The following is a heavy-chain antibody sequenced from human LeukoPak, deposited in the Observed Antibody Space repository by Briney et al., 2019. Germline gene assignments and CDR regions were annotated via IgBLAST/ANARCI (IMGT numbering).Heavy chain of an antibody. CDR3: ARHVISSGYYDSSGPDNWFDP. D-gene: IGHD3-22*01. V-gene: IGHV4-59*08. CDR2: THHSGNT. CDR1: GDSVSGYY. J-gene: IGHJ5*02. Sequence: SETLSLTCIVSGDSVSGYYWNWIRQPPGKGLEWIGYTHHSGNTLYNPSLKSRVTTSVDTSKNQFSLKLSSVTAADTAVYYCARHVISSGYYDSSGPDNWFDPWGQGTLVTVSS.